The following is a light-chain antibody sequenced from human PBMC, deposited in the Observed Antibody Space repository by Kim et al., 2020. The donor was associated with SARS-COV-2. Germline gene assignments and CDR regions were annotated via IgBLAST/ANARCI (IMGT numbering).Light chain of an antibody. V-gene: IGLV3-21*04. CDR2: YGD. CDR3: QVWDIRSDHVI. CDR1: ILRPKS. Sequence: SYELTQPPSVSVAPGKTASITCGGNILRPKSVHWYQQKPGQVPVPVIFYGDDRPSGIPERFSGSNSGNTATLTISRVEAGDEADYYCQVWDIRSDHVIFGGGTQLTVL. J-gene: IGLJ2*01.